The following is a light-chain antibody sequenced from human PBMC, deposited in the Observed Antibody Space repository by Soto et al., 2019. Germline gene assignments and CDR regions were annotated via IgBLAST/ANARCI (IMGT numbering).Light chain of an antibody. V-gene: IGLV2-14*01. Sequence: QSALTQPASVSGSPGQSITISCTGTSSDVGGYIYVSWYQQHPGKAPKLMIYDVTSRPSGVSYRFSGSKSGNTASLTISGLQAEDEAHYYCSSYTTSSSYVFGTGTKLTVL. CDR1: SSDVGGYIY. CDR2: DVT. J-gene: IGLJ1*01. CDR3: SSYTTSSSYV.